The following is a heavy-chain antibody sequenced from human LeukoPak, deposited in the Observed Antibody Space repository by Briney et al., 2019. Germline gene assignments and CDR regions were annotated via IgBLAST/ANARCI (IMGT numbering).Heavy chain of an antibody. CDR3: ARVPMTHDAFDI. CDR2: ISSSSSYI. V-gene: IGHV3-21*01. CDR1: GFTFSSYS. Sequence: GGSLRLSCAASGFTFSSYSMNWVRQAPGKGLEWVSSISSSSSYIYYADSVKGRFTISRVNAKNSLYLQMNSLRAEDTAVYYCARVPMTHDAFDIWGQGTMVTVSS. J-gene: IGHJ3*02.